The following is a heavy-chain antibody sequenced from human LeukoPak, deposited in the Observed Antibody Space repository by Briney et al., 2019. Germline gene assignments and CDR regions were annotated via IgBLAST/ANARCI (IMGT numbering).Heavy chain of an antibody. Sequence: PSETLSLTCTVSGGSTSSYYWSWIRQPPGKGLEWIGYIYYSGSTNYNPSLKSRVTISVDRSKNQFSLKLSSVTAADTAVYYCARELGPYSSSWEQFDYWGQGTLVTVSS. D-gene: IGHD6-13*01. CDR2: IYYSGST. CDR1: GGSTSSYY. CDR3: ARELGPYSSSWEQFDY. V-gene: IGHV4-59*12. J-gene: IGHJ4*02.